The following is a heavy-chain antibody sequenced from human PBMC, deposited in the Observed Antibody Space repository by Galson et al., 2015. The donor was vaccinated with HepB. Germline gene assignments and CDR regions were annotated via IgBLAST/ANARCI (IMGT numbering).Heavy chain of an antibody. CDR1: GDSVSSNSAA. D-gene: IGHD2/OR15-2a*01. CDR2: TYYRSKWYT. Sequence: CAISGDSVSSNSAAWNWIRQSPSRGLEWLGRTYYRSKWYTDYAISVKGRITINPDTSKNQFSLQLKSVTPDDTAVYFCAGGLNTYFDYWGQGILGTVAA. J-gene: IGHJ4*02. CDR3: AGGLNTYFDY. V-gene: IGHV6-1*01.